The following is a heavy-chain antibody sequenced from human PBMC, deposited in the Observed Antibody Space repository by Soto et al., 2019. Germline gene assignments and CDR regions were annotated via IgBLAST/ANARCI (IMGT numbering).Heavy chain of an antibody. CDR1: GYTFTSYD. CDR3: AREPSSSGRFDY. D-gene: IGHD6-13*01. V-gene: IGHV1-8*01. CDR2: MNPNSGNT. J-gene: IGHJ4*02. Sequence: QVQLVQSGAEVKKPGASVKVSCKASGYTFTSYDINWVRQATGQGLEWMGWMNPNSGNTGYAQKFQGRVTMTRNTAIRTAYMELSSLRSADPAVYYCAREPSSSGRFDYWCPGTLVPVS.